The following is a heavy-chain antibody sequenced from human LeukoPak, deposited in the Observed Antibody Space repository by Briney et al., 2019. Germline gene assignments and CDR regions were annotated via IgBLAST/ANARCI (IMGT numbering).Heavy chain of an antibody. V-gene: IGHV3-7*01. CDR1: GFTFSSYW. J-gene: IGHJ4*02. CDR2: IKQDGSEK. CDR3: ARGIDILTGYYPNYFDY. D-gene: IGHD3-9*01. Sequence: PGGSLRLSCAASGFTFSSYWMSWVRQAPGKGLEWVANIKQDGSEKYYVDSVKGRFTISRDNAKNSLYLQMNSLRAEDTAVYYCARGIDILTGYYPNYFDYWGQGTLVTVSS.